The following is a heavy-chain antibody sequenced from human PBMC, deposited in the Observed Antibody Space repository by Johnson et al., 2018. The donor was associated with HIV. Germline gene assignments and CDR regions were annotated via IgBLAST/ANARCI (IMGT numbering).Heavy chain of an antibody. CDR3: ARGVRGIQVWSSNHGFDV. J-gene: IGHJ3*01. D-gene: IGHD5-18*01. CDR1: GFTFSSYA. V-gene: IGHV3-30*04. Sequence: VQLVESGGGVVQPGRSLRLSCAASGFTFSSYAMHWVRQAPDKGLEWVAVISYDGSYKYYADSVKGRFTISRDNSKNTLYLQMNSLRAEDTAVYYCARGVRGIQVWSSNHGFDVWGQGTMVTVSS. CDR2: ISYDGSYK.